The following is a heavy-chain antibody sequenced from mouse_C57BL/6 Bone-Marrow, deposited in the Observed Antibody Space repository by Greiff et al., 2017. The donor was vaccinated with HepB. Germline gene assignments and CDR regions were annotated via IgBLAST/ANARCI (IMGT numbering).Heavy chain of an antibody. J-gene: IGHJ1*03. CDR2: ISDGGSYT. CDR3: ARDRTVVARYWYFDV. D-gene: IGHD1-1*01. V-gene: IGHV5-4*01. CDR1: GFTFSSYA. Sequence: EVKVVESGGGLVKPGGSLKLSCAASGFTFSSYAMSWVRQTPEKRLEWVATISDGGSYTYYPDNVKGRFTISRDNAKNNLYLQMSHLKSEDTAMYYCARDRTVVARYWYFDVWGTGTTVTVSS.